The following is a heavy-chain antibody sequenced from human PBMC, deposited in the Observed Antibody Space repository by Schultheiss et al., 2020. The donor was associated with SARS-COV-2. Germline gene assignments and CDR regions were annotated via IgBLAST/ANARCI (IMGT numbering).Heavy chain of an antibody. J-gene: IGHJ5*02. D-gene: IGHD6-6*01. CDR1: GGSVNSGGYY. Sequence: SETLSLTCTVSGGSVNSGGYYWGWIRQPPGKGLEWIGYVYVSGTTNYNPSLERRVNLSVDTSKKEFSLKLTSVIAADTAVYYCARHATIAARHWFDPWGQGNRVTVSS. CDR3: ARHATIAARHWFDP. V-gene: IGHV4-61*08. CDR2: VYVSGTT.